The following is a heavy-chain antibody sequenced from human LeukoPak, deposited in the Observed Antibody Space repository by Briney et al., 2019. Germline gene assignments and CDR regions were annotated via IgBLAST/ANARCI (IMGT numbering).Heavy chain of an antibody. J-gene: IGHJ4*02. Sequence: GGSLRLSCAASGFTFSSYEMNWVRQAPGKGLEWVSYISSSGSTIYYADSVKGRFTISRDNAKNSLYLQMNSLRAEDTAVYYCARVLGTATTFDYWGQGTLVTVSS. CDR2: ISSSGSTI. CDR1: GFTFSSYE. V-gene: IGHV3-48*03. D-gene: IGHD4-17*01. CDR3: ARVLGTATTFDY.